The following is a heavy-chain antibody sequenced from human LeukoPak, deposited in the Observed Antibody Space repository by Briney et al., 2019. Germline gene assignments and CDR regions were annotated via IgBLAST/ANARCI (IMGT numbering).Heavy chain of an antibody. CDR1: GGSFSGYY. CDR2: INHSGST. D-gene: IGHD3-22*01. Sequence: PSETLSLTCAVYGGSFSGYYWSWIRQPPGKGLEWIGEINHSGSTNYNPSLKSRVTISVDTSKNQFSLKLSSVTAADTAVYYCATEEELVVTRGYWYFDLWGRGTLVTVSA. J-gene: IGHJ2*01. CDR3: ATEEELVVTRGYWYFDL. V-gene: IGHV4-34*01.